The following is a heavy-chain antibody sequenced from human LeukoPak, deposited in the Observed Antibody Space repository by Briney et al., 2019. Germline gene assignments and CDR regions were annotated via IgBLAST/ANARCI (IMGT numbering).Heavy chain of an antibody. CDR2: INPKSGGT. Sequence: ASVKVSCKASDYYIHWVRQAPGPGPEWMGWINPKSGGTNYAQKFQGRVTMARDTSISTVYMELSRLTSDDTALYYCARGKSAAAPDTNWYFDLWGRGTLVTVSS. V-gene: IGHV1-2*02. CDR3: ARGKSAAAPDTNWYFDL. CDR1: DYY. D-gene: IGHD6-13*01. J-gene: IGHJ2*01.